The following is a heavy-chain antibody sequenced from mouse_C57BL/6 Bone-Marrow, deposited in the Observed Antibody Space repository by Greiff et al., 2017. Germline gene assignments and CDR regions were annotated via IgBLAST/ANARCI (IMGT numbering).Heavy chain of an antibody. D-gene: IGHD2-2*01. J-gene: IGHJ3*01. CDR1: GYTFTSYG. CDR3: ARFYYGYDGWCAY. CDR2: IYPRSGNT. V-gene: IGHV1-81*01. Sequence: VKVVESGAELARPGASVKLSCKASGYTFTSYGISWVKQRTGQGLEWIGEIYPRSGNTYYNEKFKGKATLTADKSSSTAYMELRSLTSEDSAVYFCARFYYGYDGWCAYWGQGTLVTVSA.